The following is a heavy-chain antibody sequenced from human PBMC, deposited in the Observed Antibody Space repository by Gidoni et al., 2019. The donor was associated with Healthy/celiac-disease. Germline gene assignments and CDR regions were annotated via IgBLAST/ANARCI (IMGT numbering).Heavy chain of an antibody. Sequence: VQLVESGGGLVQPGGSLKLSCSASGFTFSASAMHWVRQASGKGLEWVGRSRSKANSYATAYAASVKGRFTISRDDSKNTAYLQMNSLKTEDTAVYYCTRHVPYCSSTSCYFDYWGQGTLVTVSS. D-gene: IGHD2-2*01. CDR2: SRSKANSYAT. J-gene: IGHJ4*02. CDR3: TRHVPYCSSTSCYFDY. CDR1: GFTFSASA. V-gene: IGHV3-73*02.